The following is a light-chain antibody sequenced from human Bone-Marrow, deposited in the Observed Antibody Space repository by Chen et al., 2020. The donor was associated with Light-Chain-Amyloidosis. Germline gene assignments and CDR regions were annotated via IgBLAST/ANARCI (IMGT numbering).Light chain of an antibody. Sequence: QSARTQPASVSGSPVQSITISCTGTSSDVGGYNLVTWYQQHPGKAPKLMIYDVSNRASGVSNRFSGSKSGNTASLTISGLQAEDEADYYCSSYTSSRTLVFGGGTKLTVL. CDR1: SSDVGGYNL. V-gene: IGLV2-14*03. CDR3: SSYTSSRTLV. J-gene: IGLJ2*01. CDR2: DVS.